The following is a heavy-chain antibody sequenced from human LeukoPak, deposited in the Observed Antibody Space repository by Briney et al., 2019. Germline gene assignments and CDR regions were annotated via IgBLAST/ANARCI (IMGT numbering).Heavy chain of an antibody. V-gene: IGHV3-30*04. J-gene: IGHJ4*02. D-gene: IGHD5-18*01. CDR1: GFTFSSYA. CDR3: AREERGYSYGYYFDY. CDR2: ISYDGSNK. Sequence: PGGSLRLSCAASGFTFSSYAMHWARQAPGKGLEWVAVISYDGSNKYYADSVKGRFTISRDNSKNTLYLQMNSLRAEDTAVYYCAREERGYSYGYYFDYWGQGTLVTVSS.